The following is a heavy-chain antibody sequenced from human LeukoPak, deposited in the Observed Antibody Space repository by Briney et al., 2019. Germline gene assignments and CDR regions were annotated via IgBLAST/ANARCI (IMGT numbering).Heavy chain of an antibody. CDR1: GGSVSNYY. J-gene: IGHJ6*03. Sequence: SETLSLTCTVSGGSVSNYYWSWIRQPPGKGLEWIGYIYYSGSTNYNPSLKSRVTISVDTSKNQFSLKLSSVTAADTAVYYCAKGIAAAGYNYYYYYMDVWGKGTTVTVSS. V-gene: IGHV4-59*02. D-gene: IGHD6-13*01. CDR3: AKGIAAAGYNYYYYYMDV. CDR2: IYYSGST.